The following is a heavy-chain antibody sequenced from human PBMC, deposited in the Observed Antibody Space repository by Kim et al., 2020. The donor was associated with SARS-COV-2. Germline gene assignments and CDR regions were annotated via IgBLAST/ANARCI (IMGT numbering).Heavy chain of an antibody. D-gene: IGHD5-18*01. CDR2: ISSSGSTI. CDR1: GFTFSSYE. CDR3: ARDRRGYSYGYHYYYYGMDV. J-gene: IGHJ6*02. Sequence: GGSLRLSCAASGFTFSSYEMNWVRQAPGKGLEWVSYISSSGSTIYYADSVKGRFTISRDNAKNSLYLQMNSLRAEDTAVYYCARDRRGYSYGYHYYYYGMDVWGQGTTVTVSS. V-gene: IGHV3-48*03.